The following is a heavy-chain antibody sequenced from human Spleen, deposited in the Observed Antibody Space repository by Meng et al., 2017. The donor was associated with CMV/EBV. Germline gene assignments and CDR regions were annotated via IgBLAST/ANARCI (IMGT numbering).Heavy chain of an antibody. Sequence: GGSLRLSCAASGFTFSSYEMNWVRQAPGKGLEWVSYISSSGSTIYYADSVKGRFTISRDNAKNSLYLQMNSLRAEDTAVYYCARDLGYSAYLVSYFDNWGQGTLVTVSS. CDR1: GFTFSSYE. V-gene: IGHV3-48*03. CDR2: ISSSGSTI. J-gene: IGHJ4*02. D-gene: IGHD5-12*01. CDR3: ARDLGYSAYLVSYFDN.